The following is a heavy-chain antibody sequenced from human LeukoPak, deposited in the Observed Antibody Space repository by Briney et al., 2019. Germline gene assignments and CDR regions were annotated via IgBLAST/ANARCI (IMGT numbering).Heavy chain of an antibody. CDR3: ARVADSGGNSDY. J-gene: IGHJ4*02. D-gene: IGHD4-23*01. Sequence: PGGSLRLSCVASGFTFSSYEMNWVRQAPGKGLEWVSYISRTGSTTYYADSVKGRFTISRDNAKNSLYLQMNSLRAEDTAVYYCARVADSGGNSDYWGQGTLVTVSS. CDR2: ISRTGSTT. V-gene: IGHV3-48*03. CDR1: GFTFSSYE.